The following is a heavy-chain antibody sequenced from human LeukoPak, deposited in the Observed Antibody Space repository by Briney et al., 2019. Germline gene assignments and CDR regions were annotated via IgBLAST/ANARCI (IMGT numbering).Heavy chain of an antibody. CDR3: ARVIISTKYYSGMDV. V-gene: IGHV3-30*03. CDR2: ISYDGNSK. CDR1: GFTFSTYV. D-gene: IGHD2/OR15-2a*01. Sequence: GRSLRLSCAGSGFTFSTYVIHWVRQTPGKGLEWAALISYDGNSKYYADSVKGRFTISRDNSKNTVYLQVDSLRPEDTAVYYCARVIISTKYYSGMDVWGQGTTVTVSS. J-gene: IGHJ6*02.